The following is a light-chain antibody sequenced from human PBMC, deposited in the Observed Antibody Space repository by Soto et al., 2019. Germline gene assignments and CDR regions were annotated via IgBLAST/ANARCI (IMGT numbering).Light chain of an antibody. CDR2: GAS. Sequence: EIVMTQSPATLSVSPGERATLSCRASQSVSTALAWYQHKPGQAPRLLIHGASTRAAGVPARFSGSGSGTEFAITISSLQSEDFAVYYCQQYNNWPSAYTFGQGTKLEIK. CDR1: QSVSTA. J-gene: IGKJ2*01. V-gene: IGKV3-15*01. CDR3: QQYNNWPSAYT.